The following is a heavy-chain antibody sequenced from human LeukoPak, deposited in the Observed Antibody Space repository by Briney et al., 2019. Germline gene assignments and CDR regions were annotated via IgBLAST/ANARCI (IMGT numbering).Heavy chain of an antibody. CDR2: INIDGINT. D-gene: IGHD3-22*01. J-gene: IGHJ5*02. Sequence: GGSLRLSCAASVFTFSNYWMHLVRQAPGKGLVCVSRINIDGINTSYTDSVKGRFTISRDNAKNTLNLQMNSLRAEDTAVYYCARDLGQYYDTSDNWFDPWGQGTLVTVSS. CDR1: VFTFSNYW. CDR3: ARDLGQYYDTSDNWFDP. V-gene: IGHV3-74*01.